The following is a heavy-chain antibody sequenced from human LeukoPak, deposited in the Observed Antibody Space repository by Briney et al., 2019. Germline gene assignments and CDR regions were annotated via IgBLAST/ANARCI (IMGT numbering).Heavy chain of an antibody. V-gene: IGHV3-30*18. CDR3: AKDPPWRYYDSSGYYDY. D-gene: IGHD3-22*01. CDR2: ISYDGSNK. J-gene: IGHJ4*02. Sequence: GGSLRLSCAASGFTFSSYGMHWVRQAPGKGLEWVAVISYDGSNKYYADSVKGRFTISRDNSKNTLYLQMNSLRAEDTAVYYCAKDPPWRYYDSSGYYDYWGQGTLVTVSS. CDR1: GFTFSSYG.